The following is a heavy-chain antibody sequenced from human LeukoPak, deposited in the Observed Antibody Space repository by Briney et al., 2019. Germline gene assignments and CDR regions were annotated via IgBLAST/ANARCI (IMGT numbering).Heavy chain of an antibody. CDR3: ARGIKLWFGGPCFGP. CDR1: GFTFSDHY. J-gene: IGHJ5*02. D-gene: IGHD3-10*01. Sequence: TGGSLRLSCAASGFTFSDHYMDWVRQAPGKGLEGVGRTRNKANSYTTEYAASVKGRFTISRDDSKNSLYLQMNSLKTEDTAVYYCARGIKLWFGGPCFGPWGQGTLVTVSS. V-gene: IGHV3-72*01. CDR2: TRNKANSYTT.